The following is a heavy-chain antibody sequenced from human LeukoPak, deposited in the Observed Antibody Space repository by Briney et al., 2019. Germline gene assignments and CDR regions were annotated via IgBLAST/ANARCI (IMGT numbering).Heavy chain of an antibody. V-gene: IGHV4-4*07. CDR2: IYSRVT. J-gene: IGHJ4*02. CDR3: AKRPRDSGWPEPYYFDY. CDR1: GGSISSYY. Sequence: SETLSLTCTVSGGSISSYYLSWIRRPAGKGLEWIGRIYSRVTTYNPSLKSRVTMSADTSRNHVSLTLNSVTAADTAVYYCAKRPRDSGWPEPYYFDYWGQGTLVTVSS. D-gene: IGHD6-19*01.